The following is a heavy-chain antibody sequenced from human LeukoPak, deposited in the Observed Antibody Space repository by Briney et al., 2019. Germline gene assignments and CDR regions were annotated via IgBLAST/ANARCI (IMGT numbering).Heavy chain of an antibody. CDR3: AREYYDILTGPLNY. CDR2: ISYDGSNK. Sequence: GGSLRLSCAASGFTFSSYAMHWVRQAPGKGLEWVAVISYDGSNKYYADSVKGRFTISRDNSKNTLYLQMNSLGAEDTAVYYCAREYYDILTGPLNYWGQGTLVTVSS. V-gene: IGHV3-30*01. CDR1: GFTFSSYA. J-gene: IGHJ4*02. D-gene: IGHD3-9*01.